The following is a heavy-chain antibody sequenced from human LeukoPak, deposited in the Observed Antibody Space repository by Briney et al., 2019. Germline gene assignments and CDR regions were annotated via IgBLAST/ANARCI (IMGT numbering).Heavy chain of an antibody. Sequence: SETLSLTCAVYGGSFSGYYWSWIRQPPEKGLEWIGEINHSGSTNYNPSLKSRVTISVDTSKNQFSLKLSSVTAADTAVYYCARVAARLRPVDYWGQGTLVTVSS. J-gene: IGHJ4*02. CDR1: GGSFSGYY. CDR3: ARVAARLRPVDY. CDR2: INHSGST. V-gene: IGHV4-34*01. D-gene: IGHD6-6*01.